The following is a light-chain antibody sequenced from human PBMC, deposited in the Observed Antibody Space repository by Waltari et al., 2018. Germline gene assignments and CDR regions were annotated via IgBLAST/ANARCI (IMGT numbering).Light chain of an antibody. J-gene: IGLJ1*01. Sequence: QSALTQPPSASGSPGQSVTISCTGTSSDVCAYNYVSWYQQHPGKGPKLMIYEVTKRPPGVPDRFSGSKSGNTASLTVSGLQAEDEADYYCTSYAGSKNVFGTGTKVTVL. V-gene: IGLV2-8*01. CDR3: TSYAGSKNV. CDR1: SSDVCAYNY. CDR2: EVT.